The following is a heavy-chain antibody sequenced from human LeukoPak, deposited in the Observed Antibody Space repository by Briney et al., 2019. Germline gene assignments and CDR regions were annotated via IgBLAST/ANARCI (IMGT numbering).Heavy chain of an antibody. D-gene: IGHD2-15*01. CDR3: ARGIVVVVAATVEQNWFDP. J-gene: IGHJ5*02. CDR2: IKEAGSEK. V-gene: IGHV3-7*01. Sequence: GGSLRLSCAASGFTFSNYWMSWVRQAPGKGLEFMANIKEAGSEKYYVDSVKGRFTISRDNDKNLVHLQMNSLRAEDTAVYYCARGIVVVVAATVEQNWFDPWGQGTLVTVSS. CDR1: GFTFSNYW.